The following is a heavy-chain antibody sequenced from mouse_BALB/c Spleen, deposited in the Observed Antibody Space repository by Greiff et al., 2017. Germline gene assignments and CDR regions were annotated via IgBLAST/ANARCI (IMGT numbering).Heavy chain of an antibody. CDR2: INPSSGYT. J-gene: IGHJ2*01. D-gene: IGHD3-3*01. CDR1: GYTFTSYT. V-gene: IGHV1-4*02. CDR3: ARWDNPYYFDY. Sequence: VQLQQSAAELARPGASVKMSCKASGYTFTSYTMHWVKQRPGQGLEWIGYINPSSGYTEYNQKFKDKTTLTADKSSSTAYMQLSSLTSEDSAVYYCARWDNPYYFDYWGQGTTLTVSS.